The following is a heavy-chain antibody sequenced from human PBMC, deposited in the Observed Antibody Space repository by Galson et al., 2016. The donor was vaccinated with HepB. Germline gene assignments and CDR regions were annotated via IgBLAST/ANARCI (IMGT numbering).Heavy chain of an antibody. Sequence: SLRLSCAASGFTFSSYSMNWVRQAPGKGLEWVSSISSSSSYIYYGDSLKGRFTLSRDNAKNSLFLQMNSLRAEDTAVYYCAREGFCSSTSCYKLGYYYYYMDVWGKGTTVTVSS. CDR2: ISSSSSYI. CDR3: AREGFCSSTSCYKLGYYYYYMDV. D-gene: IGHD2-2*02. V-gene: IGHV3-21*01. CDR1: GFTFSSYS. J-gene: IGHJ6*03.